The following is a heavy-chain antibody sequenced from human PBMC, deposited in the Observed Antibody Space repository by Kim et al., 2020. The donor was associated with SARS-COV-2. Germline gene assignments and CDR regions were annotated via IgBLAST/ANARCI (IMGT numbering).Heavy chain of an antibody. CDR2: INHSGST. CDR3: ARGFPRITMVRGVTPYAAKRGWYMDV. CDR1: GGSFSGYY. D-gene: IGHD3-10*01. Sequence: SETLSLTCAVYGGSFSGYYWSWIRQPPGKGLEWIGEINHSGSTNYNPSLKSRVTISVDTSKNQFSLKLSSVTAADTAVYYCARGFPRITMVRGVTPYAAKRGWYMDVWGKGTTVTVSS. V-gene: IGHV4-34*01. J-gene: IGHJ6*03.